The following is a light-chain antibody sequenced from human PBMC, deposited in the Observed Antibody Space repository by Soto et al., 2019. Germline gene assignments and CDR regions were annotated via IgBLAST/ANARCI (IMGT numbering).Light chain of an antibody. Sequence: EVVLTQSPGTLSLSPGERATLSCRASQSVSSNFLAWYQHKPGQAPRLLIYGASIRATGIPDRLSGSGSGTDFTLTISRLEPEDFAVFYCQQYGDSLFTFGPGTKVDIK. V-gene: IGKV3-20*01. CDR3: QQYGDSLFT. J-gene: IGKJ3*01. CDR2: GAS. CDR1: QSVSSNF.